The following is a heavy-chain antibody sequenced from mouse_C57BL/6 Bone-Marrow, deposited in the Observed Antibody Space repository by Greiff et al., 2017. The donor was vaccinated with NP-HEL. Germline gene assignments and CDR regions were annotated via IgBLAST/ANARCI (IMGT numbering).Heavy chain of an antibody. CDR1: GFTFSSYA. D-gene: IGHD1-1*01. V-gene: IGHV5-4*01. Sequence: EVQVVESGGGLVKPGGSLKLSCAASGFTFSSYAMSWVRQTPEKRLEWVATISDGGSYTYYPDNVKGRFTISRDNAKNNLYLQMSHLKSEDTAMYYCAREDYYGSDWYFDVWGTGTTVTVSS. CDR2: ISDGGSYT. J-gene: IGHJ1*03. CDR3: AREDYYGSDWYFDV.